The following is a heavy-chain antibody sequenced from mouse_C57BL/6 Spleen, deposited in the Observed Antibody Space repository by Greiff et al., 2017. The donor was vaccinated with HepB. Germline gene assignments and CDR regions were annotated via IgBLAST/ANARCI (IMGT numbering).Heavy chain of an antibody. J-gene: IGHJ2*01. D-gene: IGHD2-5*01. CDR2: IYPGSGNT. CDR3: ARVSNYGPFDY. V-gene: IGHV1-66*01. Sequence: QVQLQQSGPELVKPGASVKISCKASGYSFTSYYIHWVKQRPGQGLEWIGWIYPGSGNTKYNEKFKGKATLTADTSSSTAYMQLSSLTSEDSAVYYCARVSNYGPFDYWGQGTTLTVSS. CDR1: GYSFTSYY.